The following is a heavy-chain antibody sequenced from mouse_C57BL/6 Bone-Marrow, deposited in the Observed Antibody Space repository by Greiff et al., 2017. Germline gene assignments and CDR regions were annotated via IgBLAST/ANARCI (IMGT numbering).Heavy chain of an antibody. V-gene: IGHV1-55*01. J-gene: IGHJ3*01. CDR2: IYPGSGST. D-gene: IGHD1-1*01. Sequence: QVQLQQSGAELVKPVASVKMSCKASGYTFTSYWITWVKQRPGQGLEWIGDIYPGSGSTNYNEKFKSKATLTVDKSSSTAYMQLSSLTSEDSAVYYCAVLLLFAYWGQGTLVTVSA. CDR3: AVLLLFAY. CDR1: GYTFTSYW.